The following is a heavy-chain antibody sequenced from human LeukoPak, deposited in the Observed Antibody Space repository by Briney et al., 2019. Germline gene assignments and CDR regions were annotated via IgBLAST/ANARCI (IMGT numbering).Heavy chain of an antibody. CDR1: GYTFTSYY. CDR2: INPSGGST. Sequence: ASVKVSCKASGYTFTSYYMHWVRQAPGQGLEWMGIINPSGGSTSYAQKFQGRVTMTRDTSTSTVYMELSSLRSEDTAVYYCARVKSRYCSGGSCYSGPTDYWGQGTLVTVSS. D-gene: IGHD2-15*01. CDR3: ARVKSRYCSGGSCYSGPTDY. V-gene: IGHV1-46*01. J-gene: IGHJ4*02.